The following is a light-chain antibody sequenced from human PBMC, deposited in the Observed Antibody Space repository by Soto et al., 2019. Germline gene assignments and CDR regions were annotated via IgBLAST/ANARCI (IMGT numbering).Light chain of an antibody. CDR3: QQSHITPLFT. Sequence: DIQMTQSPSSLSASIGDRVTITCRASQNINSHLNWYQQKPGKAPKVVIYAASRLQSGVPSRFSGSGSGTEFTLTISSLEPEDFATYYCQQSHITPLFTFGKGTKLGSN. J-gene: IGKJ2*01. V-gene: IGKV1-39*01. CDR1: QNINSH. CDR2: AAS.